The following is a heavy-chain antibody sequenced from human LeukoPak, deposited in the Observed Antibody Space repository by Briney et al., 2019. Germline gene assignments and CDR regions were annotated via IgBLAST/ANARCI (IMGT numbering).Heavy chain of an antibody. J-gene: IGHJ4*02. Sequence: SETLSLTCTVSGGSISSSSYYWGWIRQPPGKGLEWIGSIYYSGSTYYNPSLKSRVTISVDTSKNQFSLKLSSVTAADTAVYYCARDPLWFGEFLYWGQGTLVTVSS. CDR1: GGSISSSSYY. CDR3: ARDPLWFGEFLY. V-gene: IGHV4-39*07. D-gene: IGHD3-10*01. CDR2: IYYSGST.